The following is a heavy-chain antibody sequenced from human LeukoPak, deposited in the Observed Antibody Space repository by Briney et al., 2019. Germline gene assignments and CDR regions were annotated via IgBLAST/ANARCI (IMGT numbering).Heavy chain of an antibody. D-gene: IGHD2-21*02. CDR2: INQDGSQN. J-gene: IGHJ3*02. CDR3: AREVTASSFDI. V-gene: IGHV3-7*01. CDR1: GFSFSDYW. Sequence: GGSLRLSCAVSGFSFSDYWMSWVRQAPGRGLEWVGNINQDGSQNSSVDSVKGRFTISRDNAKNSLYLQMNSLGAEDTALYYCAREVTASSFDILGQGTMVTVSS.